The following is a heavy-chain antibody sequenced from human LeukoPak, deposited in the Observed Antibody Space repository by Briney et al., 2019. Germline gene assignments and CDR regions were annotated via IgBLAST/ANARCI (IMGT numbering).Heavy chain of an antibody. Sequence: SQTLSLTCAVSGGSISSGGYSWSWIRQPPGKGLEWIGYIYHGGSTYYNPSLKSRVTISVDRSKNQFSLKLSSVTAADTAVYYCASYSSSSTFLDVWGQGTTVTVSS. J-gene: IGHJ6*02. D-gene: IGHD6-6*01. CDR1: GGSISSGGYS. CDR2: IYHGGST. V-gene: IGHV4-30-2*01. CDR3: ASYSSSSTFLDV.